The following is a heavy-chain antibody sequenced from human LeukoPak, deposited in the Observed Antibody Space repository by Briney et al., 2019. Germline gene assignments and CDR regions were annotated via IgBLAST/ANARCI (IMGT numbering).Heavy chain of an antibody. D-gene: IGHD3-10*01. CDR2: IGGSGEKT. CDR1: GFAFSNYA. CDR3: AKAYYYGSGSNYVSFDC. J-gene: IGHJ4*02. V-gene: IGHV3-23*01. Sequence: PGGSLRLSCAASGFAFSNYAMTWVRQTPGRGLEWVSSIGGSGEKTFYADSVKGRFTISRDNSKNTLLLQMSSLGADDTALYYCAKAYYYGSGSNYVSFDCWGQGTLVTVSS.